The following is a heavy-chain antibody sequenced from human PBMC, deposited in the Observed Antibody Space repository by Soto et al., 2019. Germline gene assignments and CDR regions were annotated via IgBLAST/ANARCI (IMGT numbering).Heavy chain of an antibody. CDR3: ARKDSVGDCAY. V-gene: IGHV4-38-2*02. J-gene: IGHJ4*02. Sequence: SETLSLTCTVSGDSISSGYHWAWIRQPPGMRLEWVASIFHTVTTYYNPSLTSRVTISVDTSKNQFSLKLSSVTAADSAVYYCARKDSVGDCAYFGQGTVVTVS. D-gene: IGHD2-21*01. CDR1: GDSISSGYH. CDR2: IFHTVTT.